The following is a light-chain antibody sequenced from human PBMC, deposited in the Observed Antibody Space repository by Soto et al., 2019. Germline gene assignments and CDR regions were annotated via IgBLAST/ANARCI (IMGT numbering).Light chain of an antibody. CDR2: RNN. CDR3: AAWDDSLRGRL. Sequence: QSVLTQPPSASGTPGQRVTISCSGSSSNIGSNYVYWYQQLPGTAPKLLIYRNNQRPSGVPDRFSGSKSGTSASLAISGLWSEDEADYYCAAWDDSLRGRLFGGGTKLTVL. V-gene: IGLV1-47*03. CDR1: SSNIGSNY. J-gene: IGLJ2*01.